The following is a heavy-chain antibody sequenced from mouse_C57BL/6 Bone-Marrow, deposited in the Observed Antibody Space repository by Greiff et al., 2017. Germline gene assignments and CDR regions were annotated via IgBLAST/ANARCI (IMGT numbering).Heavy chain of an antibody. CDR3: ARLGYYGSRGYAMDY. D-gene: IGHD1-1*01. CDR2: IYPGSGST. J-gene: IGHJ4*01. V-gene: IGHV1-55*01. Sequence: VQLQQPGAELVKPGASVKMSCKASGYTFTSYWITWVKQRPGQGLEWIGDIYPGSGSTNYNEKFKSKATLTVDTSSSTAYMQLSSLTSEDSAVYYCARLGYYGSRGYAMDYWGQGTSVTVSS. CDR1: GYTFTSYW.